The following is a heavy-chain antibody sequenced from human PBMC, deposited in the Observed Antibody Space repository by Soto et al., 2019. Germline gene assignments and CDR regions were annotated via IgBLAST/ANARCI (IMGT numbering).Heavy chain of an antibody. V-gene: IGHV3-48*01. CDR3: HRTPYYGMDV. J-gene: IGHJ6*02. Sequence: GGSLRLSCAASGFTFSSYSMNWVRQAPGKGLEWVSYISSSSSTIYYADSVKGRFTISRDNAKNSLYLQMNSLRAEDTAVYYCHRTPYYGMDVWGQGTTVTVSS. CDR2: ISSSSSTI. CDR1: GFTFSSYS.